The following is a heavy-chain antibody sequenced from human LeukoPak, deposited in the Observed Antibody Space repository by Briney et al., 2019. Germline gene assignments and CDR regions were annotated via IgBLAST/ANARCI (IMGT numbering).Heavy chain of an antibody. CDR3: ASHKGF. Sequence: SETLSLTCTISGGSISNNYWSWFRQPPGKGLEWIGYIYYSGSTNYNPSLKSRVTISVDTSKSQFSLKLSSVTAADTAVYYCASHKGFWGQGTLVTVSS. CDR1: GGSISNNY. V-gene: IGHV4-59*01. J-gene: IGHJ4*02. CDR2: IYYSGST.